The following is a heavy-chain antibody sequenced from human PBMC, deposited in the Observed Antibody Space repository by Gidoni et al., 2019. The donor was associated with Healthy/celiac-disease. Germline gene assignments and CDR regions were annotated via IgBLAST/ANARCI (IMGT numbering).Heavy chain of an antibody. J-gene: IGHJ3*02. V-gene: IGHV4-30-2*05. D-gene: IGHD1-20*01. CDR3: ARDGMITGTPLNLHGAFDI. Sequence: LKSRVTISVDTSKNQFSLKLSSVTAADTAVYYCARDGMITGTPLNLHGAFDIWGQGTMVTVSS.